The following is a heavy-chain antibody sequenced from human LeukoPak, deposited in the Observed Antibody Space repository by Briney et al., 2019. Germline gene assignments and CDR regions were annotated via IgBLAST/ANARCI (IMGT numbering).Heavy chain of an antibody. D-gene: IGHD3-22*01. V-gene: IGHV1-2*02. J-gene: IGHJ4*02. CDR1: GYTFTGYY. CDR2: INPNSGGT. CDR3: ATDLIVVVPTGY. Sequence: ASVKVSCKASGYTFTGYYMHWVRQAPGQGLEWMGWINPNSGGTNYAQKFQGRVTMTRDTSISTAYMELSRLRSDDTAVYYCATDLIVVVPTGYWGQGTLVTVSS.